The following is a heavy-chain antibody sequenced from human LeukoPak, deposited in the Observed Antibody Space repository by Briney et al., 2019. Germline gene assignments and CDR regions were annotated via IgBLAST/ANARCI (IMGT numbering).Heavy chain of an antibody. V-gene: IGHV3-53*01. CDR1: RFTFTYYP. D-gene: IGHD6-6*01. CDR2: IYIAGST. Sequence: PGGSLRLSCAASRFTFTYYPMHWVRQAPGKGLEWVSLIYIAGSTKYADSVKGRFTISRDNSKNTLYLQMNSLKAEDTAVYYCAAYSTSSILWGQGTLVTVSS. J-gene: IGHJ4*02. CDR3: AAYSTSSIL.